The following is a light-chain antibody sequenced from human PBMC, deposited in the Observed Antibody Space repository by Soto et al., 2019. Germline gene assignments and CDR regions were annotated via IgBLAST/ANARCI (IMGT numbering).Light chain of an antibody. J-gene: IGLJ1*01. CDR2: NNN. Sequence: QSVLTQPPSASGTPGQRVTISCSGSSSNIGSNTVNWYQQLPGTAPKLLIYNNNQRPSGVPDPFSGSKSGTSASLAISGLQSDDEADYYCAAWDNSLNGLVFGTGTKLTVL. CDR3: AAWDNSLNGLV. CDR1: SSNIGSNT. V-gene: IGLV1-44*01.